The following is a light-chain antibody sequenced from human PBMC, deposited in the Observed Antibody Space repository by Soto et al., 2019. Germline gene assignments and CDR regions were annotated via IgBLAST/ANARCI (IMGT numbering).Light chain of an antibody. CDR2: GAS. J-gene: IGKJ1*01. CDR3: QQYGRSPRT. V-gene: IGKV3-20*01. CDR1: QSISSY. Sequence: VLTQSPGTLSLSPGERATLSCRASQSISSYVAWYQQKPGQAPRLLIYGASTRADGIPDRFSGSGSGTDFTLSIRRLEPEDCAVYYCQQYGRSPRTFGQGTKVDIK.